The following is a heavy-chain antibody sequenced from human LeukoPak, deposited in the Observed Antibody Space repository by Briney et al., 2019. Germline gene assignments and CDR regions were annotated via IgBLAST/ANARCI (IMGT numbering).Heavy chain of an antibody. Sequence: GGSLRLSCAASGFTFSDYYMSWIRQAPGKGLEWVSYISKSGTSTKYADSVKGRFSISRDNAKQSLYLQLNSLTAEDTAVYYCARVRSSGSPLDYWGQGTLVTVSS. V-gene: IGHV3-11*05. J-gene: IGHJ4*02. CDR1: GFTFSDYY. D-gene: IGHD3-10*01. CDR2: ISKSGTST. CDR3: ARVRSSGSPLDY.